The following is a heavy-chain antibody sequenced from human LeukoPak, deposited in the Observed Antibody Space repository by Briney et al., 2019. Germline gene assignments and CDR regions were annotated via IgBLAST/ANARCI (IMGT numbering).Heavy chain of an antibody. J-gene: IGHJ4*02. V-gene: IGHV1-18*01. CDR1: GYTFTDIG. D-gene: IGHD5-12*01. Sequence: ASVKVSCKTSGYTFTDIGITWVRQAPGQGLEWVGWISSYSGSTEYALKLQGRVTMTTETSTNTAYMELRSLRSDGTAVYYCARDWSEEGGYEVFDYWGQGTLVTVSS. CDR2: ISSYSGST. CDR3: ARDWSEEGGYEVFDY.